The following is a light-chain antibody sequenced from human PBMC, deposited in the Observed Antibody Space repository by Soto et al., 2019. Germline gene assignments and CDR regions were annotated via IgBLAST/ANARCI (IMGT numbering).Light chain of an antibody. J-gene: IGLJ1*01. CDR2: EGS. Sequence: QSVLTQPASVSGSPGQSITISCTGTSSDVGSYNLVSWYQQHPGKAPKLMIYEGSKRPSGVSNRFSGSKSGNTASLTISGLQAEDEADYYCSSYTSSSTLDFGTGTKVTVL. CDR3: SSYTSSSTLD. CDR1: SSDVGSYNL. V-gene: IGLV2-14*02.